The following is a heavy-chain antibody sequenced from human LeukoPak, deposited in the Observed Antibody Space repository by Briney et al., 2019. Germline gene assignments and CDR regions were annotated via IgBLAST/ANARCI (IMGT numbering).Heavy chain of an antibody. V-gene: IGHV4-39*01. CDR2: IYYSGST. D-gene: IGHD3-10*01. Sequence: SETLSLTCTISGGSISSSSYYWGWIRQPLGKGLEWIGRIYYSGSTYYNPSLKSRVTISVDTSKNQFSLKLSSVTAADTAVYYCARGGAGGSGSFSPQYNWFDPWGQGTLVTVSS. CDR3: ARGGAGGSGSFSPQYNWFDP. J-gene: IGHJ5*02. CDR1: GGSISSSSYY.